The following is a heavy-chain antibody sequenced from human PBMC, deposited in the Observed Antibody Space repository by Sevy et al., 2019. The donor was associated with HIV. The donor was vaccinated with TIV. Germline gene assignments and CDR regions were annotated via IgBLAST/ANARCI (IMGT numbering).Heavy chain of an antibody. CDR1: GFTFNTHA. CDR2: ISGPGYGT. Sequence: GGSLRLSCAASGFTFNTHAMNWVRQAPGKGLEWVAVISGPGYGTNYADSVKGRFTISRDNSKNTLLLQMTSLRDDDTAVYYCAKALNPALESMLEVNLRSLKGFDVWGQGTMVTVSS. CDR3: AKALNPALESMLEVNLRSLKGFDV. V-gene: IGHV3-23*01. D-gene: IGHD3-22*01. J-gene: IGHJ3*01.